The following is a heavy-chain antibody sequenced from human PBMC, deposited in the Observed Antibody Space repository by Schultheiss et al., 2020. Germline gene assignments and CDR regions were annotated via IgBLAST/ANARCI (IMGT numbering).Heavy chain of an antibody. J-gene: IGHJ4*02. CDR3: ATSFSTTH. V-gene: IGHV3-7*03. Sequence: WGSLRLSCAASGFTFSSSWMNWVRQAPGKGLEWVANINHDGSERYYVDSVRGRFTISRDNAQNSLYLQMNTLRAEDTAIYYCATSFSTTHWGQGTLVTVSS. CDR1: GFTFSSSW. D-gene: IGHD3/OR15-3a*01. CDR2: INHDGSER.